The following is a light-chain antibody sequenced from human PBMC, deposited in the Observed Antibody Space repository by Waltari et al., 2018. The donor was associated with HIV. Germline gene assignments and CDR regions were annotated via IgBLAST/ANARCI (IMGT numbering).Light chain of an antibody. J-gene: IGLJ3*02. V-gene: IGLV2-11*01. CDR3: CSYAGTYTWV. Sequence: QSALTQPRSVSGSPGQSVTISCTGTSSDFRGYHFVSWYQQHPTKAPKPTIYDVSKRPSGVPDRFSGSKSGNTASLTISGLQAEDEADYYCCSYAGTYTWVFGGGTKLTVL. CDR1: SSDFRGYHF. CDR2: DVS.